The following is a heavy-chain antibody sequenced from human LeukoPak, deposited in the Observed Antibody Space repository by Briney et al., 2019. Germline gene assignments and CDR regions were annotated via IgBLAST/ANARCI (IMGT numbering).Heavy chain of an antibody. CDR2: IYYSGST. CDR1: GGSISSYY. CDR3: ARGGYFDWLYSVGYFDY. D-gene: IGHD3-9*01. J-gene: IGHJ4*02. V-gene: IGHV4-59*01. Sequence: TPSETLSLTCTVSGGSISSYYWSWIRQPPGKGLEWIGYIYYSGSTNYNPSLKSRVTISVDTSKNQFSLKLSSVTAADTAVYYCARGGYFDWLYSVGYFDYWGQGTLVTVSS.